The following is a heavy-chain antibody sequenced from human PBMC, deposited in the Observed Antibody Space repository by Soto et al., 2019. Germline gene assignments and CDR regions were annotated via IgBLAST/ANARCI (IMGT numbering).Heavy chain of an antibody. D-gene: IGHD2-15*01. V-gene: IGHV3-33*01. CDR2: IWYDGSNK. CDR3: ARVSSSCRFYYMDV. CDR1: GFTFSSYG. J-gene: IGHJ6*03. Sequence: GGSLRLSCAASGFTFSSYGMHWVRQAPGKGLEWVAVIWYDGSNKYYADSVKGRFTISRDNSKNTLYLQMNSLRAEDTAVYYCARVSSSCRFYYMDVWGKGTTVTVSS.